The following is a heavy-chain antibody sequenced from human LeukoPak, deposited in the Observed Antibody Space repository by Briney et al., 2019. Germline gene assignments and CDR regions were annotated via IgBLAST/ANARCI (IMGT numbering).Heavy chain of an antibody. CDR2: ISPSGDTT. V-gene: IGHV1-46*01. D-gene: IGHD7-27*01. Sequence: ASVAVSCKAPGYIFTNHFVHWVRRAPGQGLQWMGIISPSGDTTTYAQKFVGRVTLTRDTFTSTVYLDLRSLESEDTALYYCVRAGDQYFDVWGQGIQVTVSS. CDR1: GYIFTNHF. J-gene: IGHJ4*02. CDR3: VRAGDQYFDV.